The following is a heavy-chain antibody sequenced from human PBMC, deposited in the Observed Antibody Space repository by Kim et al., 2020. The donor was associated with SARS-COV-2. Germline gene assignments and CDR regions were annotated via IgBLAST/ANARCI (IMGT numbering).Heavy chain of an antibody. CDR2: INPNSGGT. V-gene: IGHV1-2*06. Sequence: ASVKVSCKASGYTFTGYYMHWVRQAPGQGLEWMGRINPNSGGTNYAQKFQGRVTMTRDTSISTAYMELSRLRSDDTAVYYCARVVLPSSDYYYYGMDVWGQGTTVTVSS. CDR3: ARVVLPSSDYYYYGMDV. J-gene: IGHJ6*02. CDR1: GYTFTGYY.